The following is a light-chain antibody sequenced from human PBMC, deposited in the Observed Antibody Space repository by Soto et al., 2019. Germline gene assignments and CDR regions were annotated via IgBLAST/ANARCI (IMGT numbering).Light chain of an antibody. CDR1: SSNIGAEYD. CDR3: QSYDSSRTTFV. J-gene: IGLJ1*01. Sequence: QPVLTQPPSVSGAPGQRVAISSTGSSSNIGAEYDVHWYQQLPGTAPKRLIYGDNNRPSGVPDRFSGSKSGTSASLAITGLQPEDEADDYCQSYDSSRTTFVFGTGTKVTVL. V-gene: IGLV1-40*01. CDR2: GDN.